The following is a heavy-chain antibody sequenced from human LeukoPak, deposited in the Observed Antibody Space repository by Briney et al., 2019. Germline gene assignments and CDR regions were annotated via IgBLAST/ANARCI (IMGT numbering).Heavy chain of an antibody. V-gene: IGHV4-61*02. CDR2: IYTSGST. Sequence: SGTLSLTCTVSGGSISSGSYYWSWIRQPAGKGLEWIGRIYTSGSTNYNPSLKSRVTISVDTSKNQFSLKLSSVTAADTAVYYCARGPYYFDYWGQGTLVTVSS. CDR3: ARGPYYFDY. CDR1: GGSISSGSYY. J-gene: IGHJ4*02.